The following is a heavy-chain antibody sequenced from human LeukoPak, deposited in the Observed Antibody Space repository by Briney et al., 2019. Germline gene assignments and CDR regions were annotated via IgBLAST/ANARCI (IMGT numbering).Heavy chain of an antibody. CDR1: GFTVSSNY. CDR2: IYSGGST. J-gene: IGHJ4*02. V-gene: IGHV3-66*01. D-gene: IGHD2-21*01. CDR3: ARDQPNCGGECYLRD. Sequence: PGGSLRLSCAASGFTVSSNYMSWVRQAPGEGLEGVSVIYSGGSTYYAESVKGRFTISRDNSKNTLYLKMSTVRAADTAVYYCARDQPNCGGECYLRDWGQGTLVTVSS.